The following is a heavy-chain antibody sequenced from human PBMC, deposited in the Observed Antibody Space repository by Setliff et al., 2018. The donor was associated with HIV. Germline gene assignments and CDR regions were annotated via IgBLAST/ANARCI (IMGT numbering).Heavy chain of an antibody. J-gene: IGHJ2*01. CDR2: ISSDGSDK. D-gene: IGHD3-10*02. CDR3: ARDRFPQSNIFGAWYFDL. CDR1: GFTFGDYS. V-gene: IGHV3-30*01. Sequence: GGSLRLSCTASGFTFGDYSMSWVRQAPGKGLEWVAVISSDGSDKYYADSVKGRFTISRDNSKNTLYLQMNSLRAEDTAVYYCARDRFPQSNIFGAWYFDLWGRGTLVTVSS.